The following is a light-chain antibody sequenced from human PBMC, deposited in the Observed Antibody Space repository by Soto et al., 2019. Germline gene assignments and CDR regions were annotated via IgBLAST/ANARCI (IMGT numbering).Light chain of an antibody. Sequence: EIELTQSPATLSVSPGERATLSCRASQSISSNLVGYQQKPGRAPRHLTYDASTRATGIPARFSGSGSGTEFTITISGLQSVDFALYYCHQYDNWPPDTCGQGTKVDIK. CDR3: HQYDNWPPDT. CDR2: DAS. V-gene: IGKV3-15*01. J-gene: IGKJ1*01. CDR1: QSISSN.